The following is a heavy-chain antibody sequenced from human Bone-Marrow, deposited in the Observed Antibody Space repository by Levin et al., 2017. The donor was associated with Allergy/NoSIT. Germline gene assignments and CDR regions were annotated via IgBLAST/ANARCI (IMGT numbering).Heavy chain of an antibody. CDR1: GFTFSDHY. V-gene: IGHV3-72*01. CDR3: ASGSYYYYGMDV. Sequence: GGSLRLSCAASGFTFSDHYMDWVRQAPGKGLEWVGRTRNKANSYTTEYAASVKGRFTISRDDSKNSLYLQMNSLKTEDTAVYYCASGSYYYYGMDVWGQGTTVTVSS. D-gene: IGHD6-25*01. J-gene: IGHJ6*02. CDR2: TRNKANSYTT.